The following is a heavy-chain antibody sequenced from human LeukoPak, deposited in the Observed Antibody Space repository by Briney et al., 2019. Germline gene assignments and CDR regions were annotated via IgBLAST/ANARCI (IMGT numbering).Heavy chain of an antibody. V-gene: IGHV3-43*01. J-gene: IGHJ4*02. Sequence: GGSLRLSCAASGFTFDDYTFHWVRQAPGKGLEWVSLISRDGYYTYYADSVKGRFTISRDNGKNTVYLQMSSLRTEDTALYYCTKDRYCTTPSCPLDYWGQGTLVTVSS. CDR1: GFTFDDYT. CDR2: ISRDGYYT. CDR3: TKDRYCTTPSCPLDY. D-gene: IGHD2-2*01.